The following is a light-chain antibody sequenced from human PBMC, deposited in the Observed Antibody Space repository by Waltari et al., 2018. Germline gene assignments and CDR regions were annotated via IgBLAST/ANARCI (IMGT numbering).Light chain of an antibody. CDR2: EGI. CDR1: TSDVGGYNL. CDR3: SSYARSDNSVL. J-gene: IGLJ2*01. Sequence: QSALTQPASVSGSPGQSITISCTGSTSDVGGYNLVSWYRQFPNKAPQLIIYEGIRRTSGVSSRFSASKSGNTASLTISGLQAEDEALYFCSSYARSDNSVLFGGGTQLSVL. V-gene: IGLV2-23*01.